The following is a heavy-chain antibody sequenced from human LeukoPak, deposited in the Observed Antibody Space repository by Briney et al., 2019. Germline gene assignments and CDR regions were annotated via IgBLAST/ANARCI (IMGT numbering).Heavy chain of an antibody. CDR3: AREGGPYRPLDY. J-gene: IGHJ4*02. CDR2: VNLQGST. CDR1: GGSITNTNY. V-gene: IGHV4-4*02. Sequence: SGTLSLTCGVSGGSITNTNYWTWVRPPPGKGLEWIGEVNLQGSTNYNPSLMGRVAISVDTSENHISLQLTSVTATDTAVYYCAREGGPYRPLDYSGQGTLVTVSS.